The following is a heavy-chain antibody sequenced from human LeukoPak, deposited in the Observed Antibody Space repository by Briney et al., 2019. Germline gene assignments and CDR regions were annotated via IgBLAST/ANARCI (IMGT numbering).Heavy chain of an antibody. J-gene: IGHJ3*02. CDR2: IYYSGRT. V-gene: IGHV4-59*08. Sequence: PSETLSLTCTGSGGSISSYYWSWIRQPPGKGLERIGNIYYSGRTNYNPSLRSRVTISVDTSKNQLYLKLSSVTAGDTAVYYCARPRDGYNFGAFDIWGQGTLVTVSS. CDR1: GGSISSYY. CDR3: ARPRDGYNFGAFDI. D-gene: IGHD5-24*01.